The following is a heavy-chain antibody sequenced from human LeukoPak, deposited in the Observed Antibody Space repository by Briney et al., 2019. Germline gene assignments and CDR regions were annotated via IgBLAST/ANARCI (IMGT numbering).Heavy chain of an antibody. J-gene: IGHJ4*02. Sequence: SETLSLTCTVSGGSISSGDYYWSWIRQPPGKGLEWIGYIYYSGSTYYNPSLKSRVTISVDTSKNQFSLKLSSVTAADTAVYYCARVFLGYYDFWSGYYRSLYFDYWGQGTLVTVSS. V-gene: IGHV4-30-4*01. CDR3: ARVFLGYYDFWSGYYRSLYFDY. D-gene: IGHD3-3*01. CDR2: IYYSGST. CDR1: GGSISSGDYY.